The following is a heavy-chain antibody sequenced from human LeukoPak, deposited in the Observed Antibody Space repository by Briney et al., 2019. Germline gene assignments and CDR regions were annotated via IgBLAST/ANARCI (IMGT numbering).Heavy chain of an antibody. Sequence: SETLSLTCAVSGGSINSNNWWSWVRQPPGKGLEWIGETYDTGSTNYNPSLKSRVTISVDKSKNQFSLTLSSVTAADTAVYYCARINDFWSGPTLDVWGQGTTVTVSS. J-gene: IGHJ6*02. D-gene: IGHD3-3*01. CDR2: TYDTGST. V-gene: IGHV4-4*02. CDR3: ARINDFWSGPTLDV. CDR1: GGSINSNNW.